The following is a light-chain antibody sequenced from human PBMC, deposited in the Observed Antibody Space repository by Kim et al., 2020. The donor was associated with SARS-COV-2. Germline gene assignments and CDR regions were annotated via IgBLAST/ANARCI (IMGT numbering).Light chain of an antibody. Sequence: EIVLTQSPGTLSVSPGERATLSCRTSQTISSIYLAWYQQMPGQAPRLLIYGASSRATDIPDRFRGTGSGTDFTLTIIRVEPEDFAVYYCHQYVESPYTFGQGTKVDIK. J-gene: IGKJ2*01. V-gene: IGKV3-20*01. CDR2: GAS. CDR1: QTISSIY. CDR3: HQYVESPYT.